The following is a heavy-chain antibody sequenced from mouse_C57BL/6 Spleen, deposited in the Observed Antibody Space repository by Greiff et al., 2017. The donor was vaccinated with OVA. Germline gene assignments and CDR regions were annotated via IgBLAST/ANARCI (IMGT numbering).Heavy chain of an antibody. CDR3: AITTVVARWYFDV. Sequence: QVQLQQSGAELVKPGASVKMSCKASGYTFTSYWITWVKQRPGQGLEWIGDIYPGSGSTNYNEKFKSKATLTVDTSSSTAYMQLSSLTSEDSAVYYCAITTVVARWYFDVWGTGTTVTVSS. V-gene: IGHV1-55*01. CDR1: GYTFTSYW. D-gene: IGHD1-1*01. CDR2: IYPGSGST. J-gene: IGHJ1*03.